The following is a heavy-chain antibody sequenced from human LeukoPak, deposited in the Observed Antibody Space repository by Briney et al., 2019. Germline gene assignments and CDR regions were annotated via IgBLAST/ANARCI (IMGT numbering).Heavy chain of an antibody. CDR3: ATLYYSDTDPYFQH. V-gene: IGHV4-59*08. CDR2: IFYSGTT. CDR1: GGSISSYY. D-gene: IGHD3-22*01. Sequence: SETLSLTCTVSGGSISSYYWSWIRQPPGKGLEWIGYIFYSGTTYYNPSLKSRVTIAVDTSKNQFSLKLNSVTAADTAVYFCATLYYSDTDPYFQHWGQGTLVTVSS. J-gene: IGHJ1*01.